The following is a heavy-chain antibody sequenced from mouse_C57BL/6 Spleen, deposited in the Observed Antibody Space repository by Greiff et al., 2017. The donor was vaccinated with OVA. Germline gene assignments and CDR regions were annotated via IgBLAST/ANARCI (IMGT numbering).Heavy chain of an antibody. V-gene: IGHV1-72*01. J-gene: IGHJ2*01. D-gene: IGHD2-14*01. Sequence: QVQLQQPGAELVKPGASVKLSCTASGYTFTSYWMHWVKQRPGRGLEWIGRIDPYSGGTKYNEKFKSKATLTVDKSSSTAYMQLSSLTSEDSAFYYCASDRDELDDYFDYWGQGTTLTVSS. CDR1: GYTFTSYW. CDR2: IDPYSGGT. CDR3: ASDRDELDDYFDY.